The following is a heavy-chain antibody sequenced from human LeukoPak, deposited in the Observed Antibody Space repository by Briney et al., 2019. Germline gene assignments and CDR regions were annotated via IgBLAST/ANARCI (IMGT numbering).Heavy chain of an antibody. J-gene: IGHJ3*02. D-gene: IGHD1-26*01. CDR2: TRFDGSTK. CDR3: AKDDGNYYGDAFDI. V-gene: IGHV3-30*02. CDR1: GFTFSSYG. Sequence: GGSLRLSCAASGFTFSSYGMHWVRQAPGKGLEWVASTRFDGSTKYYADSVKGRFTISRDNSKNTLSLQMNSLRPEDTAVYYCAKDDGNYYGDAFDIWGQGTMVAVSS.